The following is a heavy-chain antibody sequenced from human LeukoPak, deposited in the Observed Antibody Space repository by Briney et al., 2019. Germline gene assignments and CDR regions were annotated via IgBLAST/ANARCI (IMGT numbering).Heavy chain of an antibody. CDR2: IYHSGST. J-gene: IGHJ4*02. V-gene: IGHV4-30-2*01. CDR3: QLWLRAPPGFDY. D-gene: IGHD3-16*01. CDR1: GGSISSGGYY. Sequence: PSQTLSLTCTVSGGSISSGGYYWSWIRQPPGKGLEWIGYIYHSGSTYYNPSLTSRVTISVDTSKKQFSLKLSSVTAADTAVYYCQLWLRAPPGFDYWGQGTLVTVSS.